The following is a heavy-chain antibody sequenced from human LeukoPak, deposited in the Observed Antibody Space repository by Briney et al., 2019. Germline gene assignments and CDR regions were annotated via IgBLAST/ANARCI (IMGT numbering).Heavy chain of an antibody. V-gene: IGHV1-2*02. Sequence: ASVKVSCKASGYTFTDYYMYWVRQAPGQGLEWMGWITPNSGGTNYAQKFQGRVTMTRDTSISTAYMELSSLNSDDTAIYYCARGLAVVSPTAMVYWGQGTLVTVSS. J-gene: IGHJ4*02. CDR1: GYTFTDYY. CDR2: ITPNSGGT. CDR3: ARGLAVVSPTAMVY. D-gene: IGHD2-2*01.